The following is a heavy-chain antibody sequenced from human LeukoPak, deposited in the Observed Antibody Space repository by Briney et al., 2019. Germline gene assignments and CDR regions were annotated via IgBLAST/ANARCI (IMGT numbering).Heavy chain of an antibody. CDR1: GGSVSSDNYY. V-gene: IGHV4-61*01. D-gene: IGHD3-22*01. J-gene: IGHJ4*02. Sequence: KPSETLSLTCTVSGGSVSSDNYYWTWIRQPPGKGLEWIGYIYYSGRTNSKSSLKSRVTISVDTSKNQFSLKLSSVTAADTAVYYCATTDYYDSSGSFDYWGQGTLVTVSS. CDR3: ATTDYYDSSGSFDY. CDR2: IYYSGRT.